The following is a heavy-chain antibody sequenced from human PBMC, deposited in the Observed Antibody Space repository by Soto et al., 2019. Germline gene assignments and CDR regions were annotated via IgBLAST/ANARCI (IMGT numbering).Heavy chain of an antibody. D-gene: IGHD6-6*01. CDR1: GYSFTSYW. Sequence: GESLKISCKGSGYSFTSYWISWVRQMPGKGLEWMGRIDPSDSYTNYSPSFQGHVTISADKSISTAYLQWSSLKASDTAMYYCARHQSSSPYYWYFDLWGRGTLVTVSS. CDR3: ARHQSSSPYYWYFDL. V-gene: IGHV5-10-1*01. J-gene: IGHJ2*01. CDR2: IDPSDSYT.